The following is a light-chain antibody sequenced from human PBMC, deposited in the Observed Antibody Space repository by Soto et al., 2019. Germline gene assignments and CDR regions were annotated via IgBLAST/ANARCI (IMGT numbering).Light chain of an antibody. CDR2: EVN. CDR3: SSYAGINNLGV. J-gene: IGLJ1*01. V-gene: IGLV2-8*01. Sequence: QSALTQPPSASGSPGQSVTISCTGTSSDVGGYKYVSWYQQHPGKAPKLMIFEVNKRPSGVPDGFSGSKSGNTASLTVSGLQAEDEADYYCSSYAGINNLGVFGTGTKVTVL. CDR1: SSDVGGYKY.